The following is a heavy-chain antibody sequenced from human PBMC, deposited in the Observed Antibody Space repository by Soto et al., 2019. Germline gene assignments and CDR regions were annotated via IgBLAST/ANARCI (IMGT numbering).Heavy chain of an antibody. V-gene: IGHV4-30-2*01. CDR2: IFDSEST. CDR3: ARERRYCSGGTCSDGLDV. J-gene: IGHJ6*02. CDR1: RASVNSGGFS. Sequence: QPQLQESGSGLVKVSQTLSLTCVVSRASVNSGGFSWNWLRQPPGKALEWIGFIFDSESTYYNPSHKSRVTISVERSKNQFSLRLTSVTAADSAVYYCARERRYCSGGTCSDGLDVWGQGITVTVTS. D-gene: IGHD2-15*01.